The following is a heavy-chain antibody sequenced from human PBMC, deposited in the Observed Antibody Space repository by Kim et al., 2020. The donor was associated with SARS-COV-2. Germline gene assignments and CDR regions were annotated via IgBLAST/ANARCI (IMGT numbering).Heavy chain of an antibody. Sequence: SVKVSCKASGFTFTSSAVQWVRQARGQRLEWIGWIVVGSGNTNYAQKFQERVTITRDMSTSTAYMELSSLRSEDTAVYYCAAEGSYYYYYYGMDVWGQGTTVTVSS. CDR3: AAEGSYYYYYYGMDV. V-gene: IGHV1-58*01. CDR1: GFTFTSSA. D-gene: IGHD1-26*01. CDR2: IVVGSGNT. J-gene: IGHJ6*02.